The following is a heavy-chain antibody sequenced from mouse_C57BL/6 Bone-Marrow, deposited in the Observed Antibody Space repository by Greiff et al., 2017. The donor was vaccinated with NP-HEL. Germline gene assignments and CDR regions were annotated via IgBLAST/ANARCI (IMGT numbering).Heavy chain of an antibody. CDR1: GYTFTSYW. Sequence: VQLQQPGAELVKPGASVKLSCKASGYTFTSYWMHWVKPRPGQGLEWLGMIHPNSGSTKYNEQFKSKATLTVDTSSSTAYMQLSSLTSEDSSVYYCARSAVVARDYFDYWGQGTTLTVSS. CDR2: IHPNSGST. D-gene: IGHD1-1*01. J-gene: IGHJ2*01. V-gene: IGHV1-64*01. CDR3: ARSAVVARDYFDY.